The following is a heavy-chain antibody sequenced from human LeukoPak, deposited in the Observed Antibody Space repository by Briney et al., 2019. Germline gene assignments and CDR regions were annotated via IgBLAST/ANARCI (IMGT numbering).Heavy chain of an antibody. V-gene: IGHV1-2*02. CDR2: INPNSGGT. D-gene: IGHD2-2*01. Sequence: ASVKVSCKASGYTLTGYYMHWVRQAPGQGLEWMGWINPNSGGTNYAQKFQGRVTMTRDTSISTAYMELSRLRSDDTAVYYCARDRYCSSTSCYAGNWFDPWGQGTLVTVSS. CDR3: ARDRYCSSTSCYAGNWFDP. CDR1: GYTLTGYY. J-gene: IGHJ5*02.